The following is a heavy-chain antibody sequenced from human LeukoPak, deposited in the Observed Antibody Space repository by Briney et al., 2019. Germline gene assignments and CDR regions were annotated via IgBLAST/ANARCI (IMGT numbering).Heavy chain of an antibody. CDR1: GFTFSRYS. CDR2: ISSRSTNI. J-gene: IGHJ6*03. Sequence: GGSLRLSCAGSGFTFSRYSMNWFRQAPGKGLDRVSSISSRSTNIFYADSVKGRFTISRDNAKNSLYLQMNSLGAEDTAVYYCARDAQWLVPEGYFYYMDVWGKGTTVTVSS. V-gene: IGHV3-21*01. D-gene: IGHD6-19*01. CDR3: ARDAQWLVPEGYFYYMDV.